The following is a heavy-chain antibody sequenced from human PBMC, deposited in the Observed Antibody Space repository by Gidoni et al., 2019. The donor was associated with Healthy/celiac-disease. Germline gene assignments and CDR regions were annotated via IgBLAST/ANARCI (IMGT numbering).Heavy chain of an antibody. CDR1: GFTFTSYG. CDR3: AKDPIVGAPY. Sequence: QVQLVESGGGVVQPGRSLRLSCAAAGFTFTSYGMHWVRQAPGKGLEWVAVISYDVMNKYYADSVKGRFTISRDNSKNTLYLQMNSLRAEDTAVYYCAKDPIVGAPYWGQGTLVTVSS. V-gene: IGHV3-30*18. D-gene: IGHD1-26*01. CDR2: ISYDVMNK. J-gene: IGHJ4*02.